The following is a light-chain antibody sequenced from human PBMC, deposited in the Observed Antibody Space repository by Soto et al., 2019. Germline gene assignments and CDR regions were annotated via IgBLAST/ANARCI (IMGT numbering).Light chain of an antibody. CDR2: GAA. Sequence: EIVMTQSPDTLSVSPGERATLSCRASQSVFSSLAWYQQKPGQAPRLLIYGAATRATGIPARFSGSGSGTEFNLTISSLQSEDFALYYCQQYHNWPALAQGTKVDIK. V-gene: IGKV3-15*01. J-gene: IGKJ1*01. CDR1: QSVFSS. CDR3: QQYHNWPA.